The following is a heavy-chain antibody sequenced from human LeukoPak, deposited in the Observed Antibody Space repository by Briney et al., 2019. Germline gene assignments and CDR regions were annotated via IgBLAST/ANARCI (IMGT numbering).Heavy chain of an antibody. CDR1: GGSTSNSSYF. CDR3: ARRSEFDNTHYHYFDY. D-gene: IGHD2-15*01. CDR2: IYHSGST. Sequence: KPSETLSLTCTVSGGSTSNSSYFWDWIRQAPGKGLEWIGTIYHSGSTEYNPSLKSRVAIFVDTSKNQFSLILHSVAAADTAVYYCARRSEFDNTHYHYFDYWGQGALVTVSS. J-gene: IGHJ4*02. V-gene: IGHV4-39*01.